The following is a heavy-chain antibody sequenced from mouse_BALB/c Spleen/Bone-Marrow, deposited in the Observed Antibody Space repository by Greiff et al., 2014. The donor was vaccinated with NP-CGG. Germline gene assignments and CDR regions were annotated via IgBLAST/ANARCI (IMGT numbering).Heavy chain of an antibody. J-gene: IGHJ2*01. V-gene: IGHV6-6*01. CDR3: TPHPFDY. CDR1: GFTFSDTW. Sequence: EVQLVESGGGLVQPGGSMKLSCAASGFTFSDTWLDWVRQSPVKGLEWVAEIRTKADDYATYYAESVKGRFTISRDDSISSVYLQMNSLRAEDTGIYYCTPHPFDYWGQGTTLTVSS. CDR2: IRTKADDYAT.